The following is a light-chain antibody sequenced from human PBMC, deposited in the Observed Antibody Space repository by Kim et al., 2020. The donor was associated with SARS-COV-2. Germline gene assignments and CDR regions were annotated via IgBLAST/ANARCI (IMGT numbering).Light chain of an antibody. CDR3: QVWDSSTGV. CDR2: RDS. J-gene: IGLJ3*02. V-gene: IGLV3-9*01. CDR1: NIGSKN. Sequence: SYELTQPLSVSVALGQTARITCGGNNIGSKNVHWYQQKPGQAPVLVIYRDSNRRSGIPERFSGSNSGNTATLTISRAQAGDEADYYCQVWDSSTGVFGEGTQLTVL.